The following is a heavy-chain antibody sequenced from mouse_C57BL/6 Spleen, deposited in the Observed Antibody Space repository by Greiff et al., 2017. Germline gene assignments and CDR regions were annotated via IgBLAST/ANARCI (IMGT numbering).Heavy chain of an antibody. CDR1: GFNIKDYY. V-gene: IGHV14-2*01. J-gene: IGHJ2*01. D-gene: IGHD1-1*01. Sequence: EVQLQESGAELVKPGASVKLSCTASGFNIKDYYMHWVKQRTEQGLEWIGRIDPEDGETKYAPNFQGKATITADPSSNTAYLTLSSLTSEDASVYYCAPRHYYGSFCYFDYWGQGTTLTVSS. CDR3: APRHYYGSFCYFDY. CDR2: IDPEDGET.